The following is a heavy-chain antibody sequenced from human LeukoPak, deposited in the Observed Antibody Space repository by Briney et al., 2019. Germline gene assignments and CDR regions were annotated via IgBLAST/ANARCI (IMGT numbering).Heavy chain of an antibody. J-gene: IGHJ5*02. CDR2: IYTSGST. CDR3: ASEGYDFWSGYYSHSNWFDP. V-gene: IGHV4-4*07. Sequence: SETLPLTCTVSGGSISSYYWSWIRQPAGKGLEWIGRIYTSGSTNYNPSLKSRVTMSVDTSKNQFSLKLSSVTAADTAVYYCASEGYDFWSGYYSHSNWFDPWGQGTLVTVSS. CDR1: GGSISSYY. D-gene: IGHD3-3*01.